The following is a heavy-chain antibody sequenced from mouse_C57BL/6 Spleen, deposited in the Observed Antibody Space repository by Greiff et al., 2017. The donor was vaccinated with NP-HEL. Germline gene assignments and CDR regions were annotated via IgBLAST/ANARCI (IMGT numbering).Heavy chain of an antibody. CDR2: IDPSDSYT. CDR1: GYTFTSYS. V-gene: IGHV1-50*01. CDR3: ARSEGSSGPDY. J-gene: IGHJ2*01. Sequence: QVQLQQPGAELVKPGASVKLSCKASGYTFTSYSMQWVKQRPGQGLEWIGEIDPSDSYTNYNQKFKGKATLTVDTSSSTAYMQLSSLTSEDSAVYYCARSEGSSGPDYWGQGTTLTVSS. D-gene: IGHD3-2*02.